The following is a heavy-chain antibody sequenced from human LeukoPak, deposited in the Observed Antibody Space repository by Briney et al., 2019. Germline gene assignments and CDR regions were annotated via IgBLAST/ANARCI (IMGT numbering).Heavy chain of an antibody. D-gene: IGHD1-14*01. V-gene: IGHV3-53*01. CDR3: ARGVEPLAANTLAY. Sequence: GGSLRLSCAASGFTVITNDMTWVRQAPGKGLEWVSVLYSDGNTKYADSVQGRFTISRDNSKNTLYLEMNSLSPDDTAVYYCARGVEPLAANTLAYCGQGTLVTVSS. J-gene: IGHJ4*02. CDR2: LYSDGNT. CDR1: GFTVITND.